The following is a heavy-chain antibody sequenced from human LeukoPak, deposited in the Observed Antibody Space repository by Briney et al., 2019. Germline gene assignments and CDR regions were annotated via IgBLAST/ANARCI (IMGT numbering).Heavy chain of an antibody. Sequence: GASVKVSCKASGYIFTGYYIHWVRQAPGQGLEWMGRINPNSGGTNYAQNFQGRVSMTRDTSISTAYMELSRPGSDDTAIYYCARSGDDGYCSSASCYSYYNYGMDVWGQGTTVTVPS. CDR3: ARSGDDGYCSSASCYSYYNYGMDV. J-gene: IGHJ6*02. CDR2: INPNSGGT. D-gene: IGHD2-2*01. CDR1: GYIFTGYY. V-gene: IGHV1-2*06.